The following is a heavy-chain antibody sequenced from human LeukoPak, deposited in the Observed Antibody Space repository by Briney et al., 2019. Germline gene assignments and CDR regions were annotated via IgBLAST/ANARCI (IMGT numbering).Heavy chain of an antibody. J-gene: IGHJ3*02. CDR3: ARGASVVPGIDNAFDI. D-gene: IGHD6-19*01. V-gene: IGHV3-21*01. CDR1: GFTFSSYS. Sequence: GALRLSCAASGFTFSSYSMNWVRQAPGKGLEWVSSISTSSSYINYADSVKGRFTVPRDNAKKSLYLQMNSLRADDTALYYCARGASVVPGIDNAFDIWGQGTMVTVSS. CDR2: ISTSSSYI.